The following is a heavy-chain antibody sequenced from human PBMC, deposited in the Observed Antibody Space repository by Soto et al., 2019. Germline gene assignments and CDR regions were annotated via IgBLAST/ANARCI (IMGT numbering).Heavy chain of an antibody. CDR2: IIPIFGTA. J-gene: IGHJ4*02. Sequence: SPVKVSWKGVGDACSSYAISWLRQAPGQGLEWMGGIIPIFGTANYAQKFQGRVTITADESTSTAYMELSSLRSEDTAVYYCARDEQQLGPFDYWGQGTLVTVSS. V-gene: IGHV1-69*13. CDR1: GDACSSYA. D-gene: IGHD6-13*01. CDR3: ARDEQQLGPFDY.